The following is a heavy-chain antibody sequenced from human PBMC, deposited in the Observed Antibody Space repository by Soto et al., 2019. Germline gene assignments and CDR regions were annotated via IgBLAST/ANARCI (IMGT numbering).Heavy chain of an antibody. Sequence: GESLKISCKGSGYSFTSYWIGWVRQVPGKGLEWMGIIYPGDSDTRYSPSFQGQVTISADKSISTAYLQWSSLKASDTAMYYCARSAGSYWPYYYYGMDVWGQGTTVTVSS. CDR2: IYPGDSDT. D-gene: IGHD1-26*01. V-gene: IGHV5-51*01. CDR3: ARSAGSYWPYYYYGMDV. CDR1: GYSFTSYW. J-gene: IGHJ6*02.